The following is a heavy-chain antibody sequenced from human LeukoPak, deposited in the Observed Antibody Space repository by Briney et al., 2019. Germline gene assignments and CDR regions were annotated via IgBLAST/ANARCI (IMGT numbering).Heavy chain of an antibody. D-gene: IGHD5-12*01. V-gene: IGHV1-46*01. CDR3: ARVDQRGYSGYDDY. CDR1: GYTFTSYY. J-gene: IGHJ4*02. CDR2: INPSGGST. Sequence: GASVKVSCKASGYTFTSYYMHWVRQAPGQGLEWMGIINPSGGSTSYAQKFQGRVTMTTDTSTSTAYMELRSLRSDDTAVYYCARVDQRGYSGYDDYRGQGTLVTVSS.